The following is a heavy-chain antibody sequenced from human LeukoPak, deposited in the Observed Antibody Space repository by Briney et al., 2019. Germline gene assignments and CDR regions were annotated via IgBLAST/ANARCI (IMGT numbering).Heavy chain of an antibody. CDR3: TTGIWVGELLPVDY. J-gene: IGHJ4*02. V-gene: IGHV3-15*01. Sequence: PGGSLGLSCAASGFTFRNAWMSWVRQGPGKGLEWVGRIKSKAHGGTTDYAAPVKGRFSISRDDSKNTLFLQMNSLKTEDTAVYYCTTGIWVGELLPVDYWGQGTLVTVSS. D-gene: IGHD3-10*01. CDR2: IKSKAHGGTT. CDR1: GFTFRNAW.